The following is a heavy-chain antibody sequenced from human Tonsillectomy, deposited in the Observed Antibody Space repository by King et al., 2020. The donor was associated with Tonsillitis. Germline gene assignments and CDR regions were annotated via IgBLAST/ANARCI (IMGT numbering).Heavy chain of an antibody. D-gene: IGHD3-9*01. CDR1: GYMFSSYG. CDR3: ARYGYWTYYDISTGRDAFDI. V-gene: IGHV3-33*05. Sequence: VQLVESGGGVVQPGRSLRLSCAASGYMFSSYGMHWVRQAPGKGLEWVAVITYDGSNKYYADSVKGRFTISRDNSKNTLYLQMNSLRPEDTAVYYCARYGYWTYYDISTGRDAFDIWGQGTMVTVSS. J-gene: IGHJ3*02. CDR2: ITYDGSNK.